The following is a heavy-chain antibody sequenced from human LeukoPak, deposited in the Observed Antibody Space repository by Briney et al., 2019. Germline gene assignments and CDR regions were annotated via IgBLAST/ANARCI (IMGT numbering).Heavy chain of an antibody. V-gene: IGHV4-59*01. Sequence: PSETLSLTCTVSGGSISSYYWSWIRQPPGKGLEWIGYIYYSGSTNYNPSLKSRVTISVDTSKNQFSLKLSSVTAADTAVYYCARVEGGYCSGGSCNGGYYDSSGYPDYFDYWGQGTLVTVSS. CDR1: GGSISSYY. CDR3: ARVEGGYCSGGSCNGGYYDSSGYPDYFDY. CDR2: IYYSGST. D-gene: IGHD2-15*01. J-gene: IGHJ4*02.